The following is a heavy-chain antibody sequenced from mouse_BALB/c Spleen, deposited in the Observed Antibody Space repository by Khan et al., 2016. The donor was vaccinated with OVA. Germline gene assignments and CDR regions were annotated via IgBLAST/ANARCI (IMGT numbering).Heavy chain of an antibody. D-gene: IGHD2-4*01. V-gene: IGHV5-17*02. CDR1: GFTFSSFG. CDR2: ISSGSATI. Sequence: EVELVESGGGLVQPGGSRKLSCAASGFTFSSFGMHWVRQAPEKGLEWVAYISSGSATIYYADIVKGRFTISRDNPKNTLFLQMTSLRSEDTAIYYCARSLITTWYFDVWGAGTTVTVSS. CDR3: ARSLITTWYFDV. J-gene: IGHJ1*01.